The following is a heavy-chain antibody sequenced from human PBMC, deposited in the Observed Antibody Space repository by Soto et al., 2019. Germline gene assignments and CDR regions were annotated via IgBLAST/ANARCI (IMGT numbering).Heavy chain of an antibody. D-gene: IGHD2-15*01. J-gene: IGHJ4*02. CDR3: ARDAPKYGGYSDY. Sequence: QVQLVQSGAEVKKPGASVKVSCKASGYTFTGYYMHWVRQAPGQGLEWMGWINPNSGGTNYAQKLQGRVTMTRDTSISTAYMELSRLRSDDTAVYYCARDAPKYGGYSDYWGQGTLVTVSS. CDR1: GYTFTGYY. V-gene: IGHV1-2*02. CDR2: INPNSGGT.